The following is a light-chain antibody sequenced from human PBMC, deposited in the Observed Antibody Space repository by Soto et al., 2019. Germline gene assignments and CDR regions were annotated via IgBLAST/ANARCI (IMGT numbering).Light chain of an antibody. CDR2: NAF. CDR1: QGVGIT. Sequence: EIVMTQSPATLSVSPGEGVTLSCRASQGVGITLAWYQQKPGQTPRLLIYNAFTRATGIPARFSGSGSGTEFTLTINSLQSEDSAVDDWQRYNDGPLTFGGGTKVEVK. CDR3: QRYNDGPLT. J-gene: IGKJ4*01. V-gene: IGKV3-15*01.